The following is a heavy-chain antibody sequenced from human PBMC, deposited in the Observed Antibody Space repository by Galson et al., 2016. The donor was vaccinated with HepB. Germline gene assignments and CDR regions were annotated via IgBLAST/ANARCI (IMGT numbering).Heavy chain of an antibody. CDR3: TRQEVTSYSDAFDL. Sequence: SLRLSCAASGFKFSNFWMHWVRHVPGKGLLWVSRISSDGSFTTYADSVKGRFTVSRDNIKNTVFLKMNVLRAEDTATYFCTRQEVTSYSDAFDLWGQGTRVAVSS. CDR2: ISSDGSFT. D-gene: IGHD2-21*01. CDR1: GFKFSNFW. V-gene: IGHV3-74*03. J-gene: IGHJ3*01.